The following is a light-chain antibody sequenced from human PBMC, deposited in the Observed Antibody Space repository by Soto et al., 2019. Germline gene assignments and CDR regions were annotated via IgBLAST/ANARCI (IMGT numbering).Light chain of an antibody. CDR2: GGS. J-gene: IGKJ1*01. CDR1: QSISIN. Sequence: EIVLTQSPGTLSVPPGDRVTLSCRASQSISINLAWYQHKPGQAPRLLIHGGSTRATGIPARISGSGSGTEFTLTISSPQSEDFAVYYCQQFRNWPWTFGQGTKVDIK. V-gene: IGKV3D-15*01. CDR3: QQFRNWPWT.